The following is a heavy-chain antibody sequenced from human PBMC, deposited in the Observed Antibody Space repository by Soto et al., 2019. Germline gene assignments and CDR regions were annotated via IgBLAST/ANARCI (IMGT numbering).Heavy chain of an antibody. CDR3: AKWGGDDRRGYYDGVGAGGYFDY. V-gene: IGHV3-23*01. Sequence: EVQLLESGGGLVQPGGSLRLSCAASGFTFSSYAMSWVRQAPGKGLEWVSASSGSGGSTYYADSVKGRFTISRDNSENSLCLKMTSRSAEDTAVYYCAKWGGDDRRGYYDGVGAGGYFDYWGQGTLVTVSS. J-gene: IGHJ4*02. CDR1: GFTFSSYA. CDR2: SSGSGGST. D-gene: IGHD3-22*01.